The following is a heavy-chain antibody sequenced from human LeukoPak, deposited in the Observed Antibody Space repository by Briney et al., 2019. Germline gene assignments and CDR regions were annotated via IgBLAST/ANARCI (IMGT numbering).Heavy chain of an antibody. D-gene: IGHD1-26*01. J-gene: IGHJ4*02. V-gene: IGHV3-23*01. CDR2: ISGSGGST. CDR1: VFTSTYA. CDR3: AKDYYDAVTPYYFDY. Sequence: GGSLRLSCAASVFTSTYAMSWVRQAPGKGLEWVSGISGSGGSTYYADSVKGRFTISRDNSKNTLYLQMNSLRAEDTAVYYCAKDYYDAVTPYYFDYWGQGTLVTVSS.